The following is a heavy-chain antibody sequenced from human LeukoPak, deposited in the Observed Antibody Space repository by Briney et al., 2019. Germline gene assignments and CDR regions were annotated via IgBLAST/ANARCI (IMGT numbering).Heavy chain of an antibody. D-gene: IGHD4-17*01. Sequence: RGESLKRSCKGSGYSFTSYWIGWVRQMPGKGLGWMGIIYPGDSDTRYSPSFQGPVTISADKSISTAYSQWSSLKASDTAMYYCARGTTVTTFYFDYWGQGALVTVSS. CDR3: ARGTTVTTFYFDY. V-gene: IGHV5-51*01. CDR1: GYSFTSYW. CDR2: IYPGDSDT. J-gene: IGHJ4*02.